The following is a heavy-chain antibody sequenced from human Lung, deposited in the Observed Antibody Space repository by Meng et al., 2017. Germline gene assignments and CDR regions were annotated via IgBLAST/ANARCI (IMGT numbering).Heavy chain of an antibody. D-gene: IGHD6-13*01. V-gene: IGHV1-3*01. CDR3: ARSKSIAAAGGY. CDR2: INAGNGNT. J-gene: IGHJ4*02. Sequence: QVQLVQSGAEGKKSGASAKVLCKASGYTFTNYAMHWVRQAPGQRLEWMGWINAGNGNTKYSQKFQGRVTITRDTSASTAYMELSSLRSEDTAVYYCARSKSIAAAGGYWGQGTLVTVSS. CDR1: GYTFTNYA.